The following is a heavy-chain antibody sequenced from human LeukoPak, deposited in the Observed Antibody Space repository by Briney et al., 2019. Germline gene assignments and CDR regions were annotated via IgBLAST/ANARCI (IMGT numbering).Heavy chain of an antibody. V-gene: IGHV3-30*04. CDR3: ARDRPYYYGSVTYYFDY. CDR1: GFTFSSYA. D-gene: IGHD3-10*01. Sequence: AGSLRLSCAASGFTFSSYAMHWVRQAPGKGLEWVAVISYDGSNKYYADSVKGRFTISRDNSKSTLYLQMNSLRAEDTAVYYCARDRPYYYGSVTYYFDYWGQGTLVTVSS. J-gene: IGHJ4*02. CDR2: ISYDGSNK.